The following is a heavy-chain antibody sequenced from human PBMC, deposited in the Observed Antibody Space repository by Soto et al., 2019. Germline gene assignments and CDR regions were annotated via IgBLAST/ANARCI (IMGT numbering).Heavy chain of an antibody. J-gene: IGHJ6*02. D-gene: IGHD6-6*01. CDR2: IYPGDSDT. Sequence: GESLKISCKGSGYSFTSYWIGWVRQMPGKGLEWMGIIYPGDSDTRYNPSFQGQVTISADKSISTAYLQWSSMKASDTAMYYCASYSSSSYYYYGMDVWGQGTTVTVSS. CDR3: ASYSSSSYYYYGMDV. CDR1: GYSFTSYW. V-gene: IGHV5-51*01.